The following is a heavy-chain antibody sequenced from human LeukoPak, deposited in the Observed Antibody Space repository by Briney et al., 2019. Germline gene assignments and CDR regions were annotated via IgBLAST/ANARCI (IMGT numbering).Heavy chain of an antibody. V-gene: IGHV3-33*01. CDR1: GFTFSSYG. CDR2: IWYDGSNK. D-gene: IGHD3-3*01. Sequence: PGGSLRLSCAASGFTFSSYGMHWVRQPPGKGLEWVAVIWYDGSNKYYADSVKGRFTISRDNSKNTLYLQMNSLRAEDTAVYYCARGQLRFPNYYYYGMDVWGQGTTVTVSS. J-gene: IGHJ6*02. CDR3: ARGQLRFPNYYYYGMDV.